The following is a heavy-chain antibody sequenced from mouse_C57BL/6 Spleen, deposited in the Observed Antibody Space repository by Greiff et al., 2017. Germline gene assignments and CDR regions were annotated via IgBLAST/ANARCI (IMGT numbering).Heavy chain of an antibody. CDR3: ARDYYGRAY. J-gene: IGHJ3*01. CDR2: ISYDGSN. CDR1: GYSITSGYY. V-gene: IGHV3-6*01. Sequence: EVQLQESGPGLVKPSQSLSLTCSVTGYSITSGYYWNWIRQFPGNKLEWMGYISYDGSNNYNPSLKNRISITRDTSKNQFFLKLNSVTTEDTATYYCARDYYGRAYWGQGTLVTVSA. D-gene: IGHD1-1*01.